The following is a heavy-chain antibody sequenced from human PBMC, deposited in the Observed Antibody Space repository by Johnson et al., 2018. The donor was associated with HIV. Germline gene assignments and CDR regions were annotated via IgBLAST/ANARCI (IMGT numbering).Heavy chain of an antibody. CDR1: GFTFSSYA. J-gene: IGHJ3*01. CDR3: ARAPAWLRGFDL. D-gene: IGHD5-24*01. V-gene: IGHV3-30*14. CDR2: ISYDGSNT. Sequence: QVQLVESGGGLVQPGGSLRLSCAASGFTFSSYAMSWVRQAPGKGLEWVAVISYDGSNTYYADSVKGRFSISRDNSKNTLYLQMNRLTVEDTALYYCARAPAWLRGFDLWGQGTMVTVSS.